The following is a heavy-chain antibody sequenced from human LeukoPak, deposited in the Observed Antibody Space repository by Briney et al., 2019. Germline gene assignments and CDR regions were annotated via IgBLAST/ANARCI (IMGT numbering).Heavy chain of an antibody. Sequence: GGSLRLSCAASGFTFSSYAMHWVRQAPGQGLEWVAVISYDGSNKYYADSVKGRFTISRDNSKNTLYLQMNSLRAEDTAVYYCARPYCSGGSCPITDAFDIWGQGTMVTVSS. J-gene: IGHJ3*02. CDR1: GFTFSSYA. V-gene: IGHV3-30*04. CDR3: ARPYCSGGSCPITDAFDI. CDR2: ISYDGSNK. D-gene: IGHD2-15*01.